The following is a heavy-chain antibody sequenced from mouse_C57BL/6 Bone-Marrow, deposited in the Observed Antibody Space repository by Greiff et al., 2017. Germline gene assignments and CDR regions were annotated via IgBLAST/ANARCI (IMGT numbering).Heavy chain of an antibody. D-gene: IGHD1-1*01. CDR2: IDPEDGDT. V-gene: IGHV14-1*01. Sequence: DVKLQESGAELVRPGASVKLSCTASGFNIKDYYMHWVKQRPEQGLEWIGRIDPEDGDTEYAPKFQGKATMTADTSSNTAYLQLSSLTSGYTAVYYCTTDYYGSSSWFAYWGQGTLVTVSA. CDR1: GFNIKDYY. CDR3: TTDYYGSSSWFAY. J-gene: IGHJ3*01.